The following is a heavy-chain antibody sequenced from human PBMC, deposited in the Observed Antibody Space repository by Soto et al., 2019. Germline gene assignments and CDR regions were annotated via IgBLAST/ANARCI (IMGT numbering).Heavy chain of an antibody. V-gene: IGHV3-33*01. J-gene: IGHJ4*02. CDR1: GFTFSSYG. Sequence: GGSLRLSCAASGFTFSSYGMHWVRQAPGKGLEWVAVIWYDGSNKYYADSVKGRFTISRDNSKNTLYLQMNSLRAEDTAVYYCARENSSGWYKDHFDYWGQGTLVTVSS. CDR2: IWYDGSNK. D-gene: IGHD6-19*01. CDR3: ARENSSGWYKDHFDY.